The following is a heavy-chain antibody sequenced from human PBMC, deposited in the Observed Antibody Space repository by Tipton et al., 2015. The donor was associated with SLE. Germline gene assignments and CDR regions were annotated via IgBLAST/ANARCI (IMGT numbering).Heavy chain of an antibody. CDR1: GGSIRSYY. D-gene: IGHD3-16*02. J-gene: IGHJ1*01. CDR2: IYHSGST. Sequence: TLSLTCTVSGGSIRSYYWTWIRQPPGKGLEWIAYIYHSGSTDYNPSLKSRVTISVETSKNQFSLKLSSVTAADTAVYYCARGDDYIWGSYRHPLLWGQGILVTVPS. CDR3: ARGDDYIWGSYRHPLL. V-gene: IGHV4-59*01.